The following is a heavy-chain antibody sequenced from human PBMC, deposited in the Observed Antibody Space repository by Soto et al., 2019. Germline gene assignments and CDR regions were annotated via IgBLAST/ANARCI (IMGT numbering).Heavy chain of an antibody. CDR2: IIPILGIA. J-gene: IGHJ4*02. CDR1: GGTFSSYT. D-gene: IGHD2-2*01. V-gene: IGHV1-69*02. CDR3: AGGAGVPAANFGY. Sequence: QVQLVQSGAEVKKPGSSVKVSCKASGGTFSSYTISWVRQAPGQGLEWMGRIIPILGIANYAQKFQGRVTITADKSTSTAYMELSSLRSEDTAVYSCAGGAGVPAANFGYWGQGTLVTVSS.